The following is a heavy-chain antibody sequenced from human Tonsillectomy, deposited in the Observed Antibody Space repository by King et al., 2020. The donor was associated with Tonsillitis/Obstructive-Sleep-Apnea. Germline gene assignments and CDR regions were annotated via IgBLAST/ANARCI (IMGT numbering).Heavy chain of an antibody. D-gene: IGHD3-3*01. Sequence: VQLVESGGGLVKPGGSLRLSCAASGFTFSNAWMSWVRQAPGKGLEWVGRIKSKTDGGTTDYAAPVKGRFTISRDDSKNTLYLQMNSLKTEDTAVYYCTTDPPEDDCWSGYYGADYWGQGTLVTVSS. CDR3: TTDPPEDDCWSGYYGADY. CDR2: IKSKTDGGTT. V-gene: IGHV3-15*01. CDR1: GFTFSNAW. J-gene: IGHJ4*02.